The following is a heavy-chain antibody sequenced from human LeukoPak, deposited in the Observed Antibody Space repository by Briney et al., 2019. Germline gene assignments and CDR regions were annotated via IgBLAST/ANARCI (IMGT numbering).Heavy chain of an antibody. CDR3: AREMGSSWPAGGDY. CDR1: GFTFSSYT. D-gene: IGHD6-13*01. CDR2: ISSSGSTI. V-gene: IGHV3-48*04. J-gene: IGHJ4*02. Sequence: GGSLRLSCAASGFTFSSYTMNWVRQAPGKGLEWVSYISSSGSTIYYADSVKGRFTISRDNAKNSLYLQMNSLRAEDTAVYYCAREMGSSWPAGGDYWGQGTLVTVSS.